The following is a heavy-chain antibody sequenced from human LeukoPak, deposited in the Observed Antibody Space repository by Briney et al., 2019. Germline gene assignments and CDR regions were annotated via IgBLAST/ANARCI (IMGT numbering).Heavy chain of an antibody. CDR1: GFPFNNYW. Sequence: GGSLRLSCAASGFPFNNYWMSWVRQAPGKGLEWAAIIKQDGSEKFYVDSVKGRFTISRDNAKNSLYLQMNSLRAEDTAIYYCTRDSSGYYTTYWGQGTLVTVSS. CDR3: TRDSSGYYTTY. CDR2: IKQDGSEK. V-gene: IGHV3-7*01. D-gene: IGHD3-22*01. J-gene: IGHJ4*02.